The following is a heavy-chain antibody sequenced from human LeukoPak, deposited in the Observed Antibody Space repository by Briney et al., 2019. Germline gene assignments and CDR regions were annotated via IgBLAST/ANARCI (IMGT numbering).Heavy chain of an antibody. J-gene: IGHJ5*02. CDR1: GYTFTGHY. Sequence: ASVKVSCKASGYTFTGHYMHWVRQAPGQGLEWMGWTNPNSGGTNYAQKFQGRVTMTRDTSISTAYMELSRLRSDDTAVYYCARAENIVVVPAAIFDPWGQGTLVTVSS. CDR3: ARAENIVVVPAAIFDP. V-gene: IGHV1-2*02. D-gene: IGHD2-2*02. CDR2: TNPNSGGT.